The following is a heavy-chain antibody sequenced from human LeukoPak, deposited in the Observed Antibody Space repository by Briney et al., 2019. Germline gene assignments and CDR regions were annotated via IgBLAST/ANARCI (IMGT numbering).Heavy chain of an antibody. Sequence: SETLSLTCTVSGGSISSYYWSWIRQPPGKGREWIGYIYYSGTTTYNPSLKSRVTISVDTSKNQFSLKLSSVTAADTAVYYCARRGYRYEFDYWGREPWSPSPQ. V-gene: IGHV4-59*01. CDR3: ARRGYRYEFDY. D-gene: IGHD5-18*01. CDR1: GGSISSYY. J-gene: IGHJ4*02. CDR2: IYYSGTT.